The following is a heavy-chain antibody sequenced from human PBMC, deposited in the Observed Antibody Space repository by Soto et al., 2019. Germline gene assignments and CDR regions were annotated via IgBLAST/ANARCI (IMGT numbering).Heavy chain of an antibody. CDR2: IIPVFGRV. D-gene: IGHD2-2*01. CDR3: ADPSLGYCITTSCPPAY. CDR1: GGSFNNYA. Sequence: QVQLVQSGAEVKKPGSSVKVSCKSSGGSFNNYAVSWVRQAPGHGLEWVGGIIPVFGRVTYAQRFQGRVTISADASTSTAYMELRRLRPDDAAMYSCADPSLGYCITTSCPPAYWGQGTLVTVPS. J-gene: IGHJ4*02. V-gene: IGHV1-69*12.